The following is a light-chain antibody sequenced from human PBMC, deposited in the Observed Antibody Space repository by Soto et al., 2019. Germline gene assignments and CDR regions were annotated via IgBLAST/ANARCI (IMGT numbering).Light chain of an antibody. J-gene: IGKJ5*01. Sequence: IQLTQSPSSLSASVGARVTISCRASQGNNSFVAWYQQKSGKAPKLLIYAASTLQSGVPARFSGSGSGTEFTLTISSLQPDDFATYYCQQYNSYSPITFGQGTRLEN. V-gene: IGKV1-9*01. CDR2: AAS. CDR3: QQYNSYSPIT. CDR1: QGNNSF.